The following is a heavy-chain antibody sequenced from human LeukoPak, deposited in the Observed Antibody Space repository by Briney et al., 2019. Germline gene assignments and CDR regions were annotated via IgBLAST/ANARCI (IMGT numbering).Heavy chain of an antibody. CDR3: ARRYCSGGSCYGAFDI. V-gene: IGHV3-11*01. D-gene: IGHD2-15*01. CDR2: ISSSGSTI. J-gene: IGHJ3*02. Sequence: PGGSLRLSCAASGFTSSDYYMSWIRQAPGKGLEWVSYISSSGSTIYYADSVKGRFTISRDNAKNSLYLQMNSLRAEDTAVYYCARRYCSGGSCYGAFDIWGQGTMVTVSS. CDR1: GFTSSDYY.